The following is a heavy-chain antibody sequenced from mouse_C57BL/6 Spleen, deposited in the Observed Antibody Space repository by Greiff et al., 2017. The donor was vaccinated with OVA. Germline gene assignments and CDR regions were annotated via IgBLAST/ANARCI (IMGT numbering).Heavy chain of an antibody. CDR1: GYTFTSYW. CDR3: ARSYYGSSYGAY. J-gene: IGHJ3*01. CDR2: IDPNSGGT. D-gene: IGHD1-1*01. Sequence: VQLQQPGVELVKPGASVKLSCKASGYTFTSYWMHWVKQRPGRGLEWIGRIDPNSGGTKYNEKFKSKATLTVDKPSSTAYMQLSSLTSEDSAVYYCARSYYGSSYGAYWGQGTLVTVSA. V-gene: IGHV1-72*01.